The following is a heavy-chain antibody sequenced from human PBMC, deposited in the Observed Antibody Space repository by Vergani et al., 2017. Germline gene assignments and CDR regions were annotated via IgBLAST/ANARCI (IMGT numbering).Heavy chain of an antibody. D-gene: IGHD6-13*01. CDR2: IKRDGTET. CDR1: GFTFGDYY. CDR3: HSPLYTSNWYSGKRGY. Sequence: EVQLVASGGGLVQRGGSLRLSCAASGFTFGDYYMAWIRLAPGKGLDWVASIKRDGTETFYVDSVKGRFTISRDNAENSLFLQMSSLRAEDTAVYYCHSPLYTSNWYSGKRGYWGQGTLVTVSS. J-gene: IGHJ4*02. V-gene: IGHV3-7*01.